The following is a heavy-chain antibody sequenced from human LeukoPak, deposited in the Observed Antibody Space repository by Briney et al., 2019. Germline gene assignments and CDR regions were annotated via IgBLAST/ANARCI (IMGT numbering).Heavy chain of an antibody. CDR2: IRSKAYGGTT. Sequence: GGSLRLSCTASGFTFGDYAMSWFRQAPGEGPGWVGFIRSKAYGGTTEYAASVKGRLTISRDDSKSIAYLQMNSLKTEDTAVYYCTRDRSVDDYVWGSYRLRLPDYWRQGTLVTVSS. D-gene: IGHD3-16*02. CDR1: GFTFGDYA. V-gene: IGHV3-49*03. J-gene: IGHJ4*02. CDR3: TRDRSVDDYVWGSYRLRLPDY.